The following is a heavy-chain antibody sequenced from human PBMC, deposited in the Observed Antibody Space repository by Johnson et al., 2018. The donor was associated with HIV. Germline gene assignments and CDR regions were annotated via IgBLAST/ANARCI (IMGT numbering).Heavy chain of an antibody. CDR1: GFTFSSYG. CDR3: AKDLGAAAVSGAFDS. Sequence: QMQLVESGGGVVLPGWSLRLSCEASGFTFSSYGMHWVRQAPGKGLEWVAFIQHDGKKELYGDSVKGRFTISRDNSKNTLYLYMTSLRSDDTTTYYCAKDLGAAAVSGAFDSWGQGTLVTVSS. J-gene: IGHJ3*02. D-gene: IGHD6-13*01. CDR2: IQHDGKKE. V-gene: IGHV3-30*02.